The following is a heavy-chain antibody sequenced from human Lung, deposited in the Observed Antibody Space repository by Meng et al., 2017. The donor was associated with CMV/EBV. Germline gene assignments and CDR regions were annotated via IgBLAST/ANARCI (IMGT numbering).Heavy chain of an antibody. CDR1: GGDFYNFG. CDR3: ARPFRPGYGDPGFDF. D-gene: IGHD4-17*01. CDR2: IIPTFGTA. V-gene: IGHV1-69*13. J-gene: IGHJ4*02. Sequence: SXXVSXKASGGDFYNFGISWIRQAPGQGLQWMGRIIPTFGTAHYARGFQGKITISADGPTTTAFMEISGLTSDDTAVYYCARPFRPGYGDPGFDFWGPGNXVNGAS.